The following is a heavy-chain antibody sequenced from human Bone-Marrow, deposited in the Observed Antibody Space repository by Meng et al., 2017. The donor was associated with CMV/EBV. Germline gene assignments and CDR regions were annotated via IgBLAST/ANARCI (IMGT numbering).Heavy chain of an antibody. D-gene: IGHD4-17*01. V-gene: IGHV1-2*02. Sequence: ASVKVSCKASGYTFTAYYIHWVRQAPGQGFEWVGWINPKSGATKDAQKFQGRVTMTRDTSMRTVYMELSSLRSNDTAVYYCVRDLDYGDYGREIIYWGQGTRVTGSS. CDR3: VRDLDYGDYGREIIY. J-gene: IGHJ4*02. CDR2: INPKSGAT. CDR1: GYTFTAYY.